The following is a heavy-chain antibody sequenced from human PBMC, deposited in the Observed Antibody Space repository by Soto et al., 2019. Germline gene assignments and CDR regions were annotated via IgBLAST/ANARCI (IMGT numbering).Heavy chain of an antibody. D-gene: IGHD3-22*01. V-gene: IGHV5-51*01. CDR3: AIKDKSGYFNWFDP. CDR1: GYRFTSYW. Sequence: GESLKNSCRTSGYRFTSYWIAWVRQMPGKGLEWMGIIFPSDSDTRYSPSFQGQVTISADRSTSTVFLQWASLKASDTAVYFCAIKDKSGYFNWFDPWGQGTLVTVSS. J-gene: IGHJ5*02. CDR2: IFPSDSDT.